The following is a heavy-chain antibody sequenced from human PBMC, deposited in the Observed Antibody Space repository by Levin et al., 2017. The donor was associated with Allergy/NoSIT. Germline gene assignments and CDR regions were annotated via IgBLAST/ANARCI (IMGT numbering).Heavy chain of an antibody. Sequence: GGSLRLSCAASGFTFSSYAMHWVRQAPGKGLEWVAVISYDGSNKYYADSVKGRFTISRDNSKNTLYLQMNSLRAEDTAVYYCARVAPIYYMDVWGKGTTVTVSS. J-gene: IGHJ6*03. D-gene: IGHD2-21*01. CDR2: ISYDGSNK. V-gene: IGHV3-30-3*01. CDR3: ARVAPIYYMDV. CDR1: GFTFSSYA.